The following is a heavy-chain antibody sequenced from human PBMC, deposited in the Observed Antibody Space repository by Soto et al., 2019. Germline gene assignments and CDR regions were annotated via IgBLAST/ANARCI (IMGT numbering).Heavy chain of an antibody. Sequence: SETLSLTCVVSGGSLSSYYWSWIRQPPGKGLEWIGYIYYSGSTNYNPSLKSRVTISVDTPKNQFSLKLSSVTAADTAVYYCARGVTLVRGVIHTPYFDYWGQGALVTVSS. J-gene: IGHJ4*02. V-gene: IGHV4-59*01. CDR1: GGSLSSYY. CDR2: IYYSGST. CDR3: ARGVTLVRGVIHTPYFDY. D-gene: IGHD3-10*01.